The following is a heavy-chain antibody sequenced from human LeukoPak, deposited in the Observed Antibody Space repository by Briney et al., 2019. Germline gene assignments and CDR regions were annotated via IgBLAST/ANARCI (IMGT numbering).Heavy chain of an antibody. J-gene: IGHJ4*02. CDR1: GFTFSSYS. V-gene: IGHV3-21*01. Sequence: PGGSLRLSCAASGFTFSSYSMNWVRQAPGKGLEWVSSISSSSSYIYYADSVKGRFTISRDNAKNSLYLQMNSLRAEDTAVYYCARAPGRWLVWEPPDYWGQGTLVTVSS. D-gene: IGHD6-19*01. CDR3: ARAPGRWLVWEPPDY. CDR2: ISSSSSYI.